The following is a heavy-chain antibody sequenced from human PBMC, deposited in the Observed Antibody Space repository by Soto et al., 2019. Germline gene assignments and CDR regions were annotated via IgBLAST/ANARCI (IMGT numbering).Heavy chain of an antibody. Sequence: GASVKVSCKTSGYTFSSYGITWVRQAPGQGLEWLGWMSTYSGNANYAQNLQGRVTMTSDTSTSTAYMELRSLRFDDTAVYYCARDETGTTGGLDYWGQGTPVTVSS. V-gene: IGHV1-18*01. D-gene: IGHD1-1*01. CDR3: ARDETGTTGGLDY. CDR2: MSTYSGNA. CDR1: GYTFSSYG. J-gene: IGHJ4*02.